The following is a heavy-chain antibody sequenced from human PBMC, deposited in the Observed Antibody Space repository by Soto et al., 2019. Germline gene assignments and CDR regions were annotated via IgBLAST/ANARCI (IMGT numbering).Heavy chain of an antibody. CDR3: GGFNWNDYWFDP. J-gene: IGHJ5*02. CDR1: GFTFSSYA. CDR2: ISGSGGST. D-gene: IGHD1-20*01. Sequence: GSLRLSCAASGFTFSSYAMSWVRQAPGKGLEWVSAISGSGGSTYYADSVKGRFTISRDNSKNTLYLQMNSLRAEDTAVYYCGGFNWNDYWFDPWGQGTLVTVSS. V-gene: IGHV3-23*01.